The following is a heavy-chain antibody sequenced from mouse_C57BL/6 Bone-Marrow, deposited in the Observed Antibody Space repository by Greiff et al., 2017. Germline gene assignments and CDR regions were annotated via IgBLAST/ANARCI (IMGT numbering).Heavy chain of an antibody. CDR3: AKNTLYDYDDGYAMDY. CDR2: IWSGGST. V-gene: IGHV2-4*01. D-gene: IGHD2-4*01. CDR1: GFSLTSYG. J-gene: IGHJ4*01. Sequence: QVHVKQSGPGLVQPSQSLSITCTVSGFSLTSYGVHWVRQPPGKGLEWLGVIWSGGSTDYNAAFISRLSISKDNSKSQVFFKMNSLQADDTAIYYCAKNTLYDYDDGYAMDYWGQGTSVTVSS.